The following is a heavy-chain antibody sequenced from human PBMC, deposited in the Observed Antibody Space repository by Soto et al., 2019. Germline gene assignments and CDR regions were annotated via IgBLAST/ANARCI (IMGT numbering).Heavy chain of an antibody. Sequence: GGSLRLCCAGSGFPFSSAWMTWVRQAPGRGLEWVGRIKSNPDGGTAAYAAPVKGRFTISRDDSNNTLYLQMSSLKTRDTAMYYCTTDALLRYYDWSTCWGQGTRVPVS. V-gene: IGHV3-15*01. CDR2: IKSNPDGGTA. CDR1: GFPFSSAW. CDR3: TTDALLRYYDWSTC. J-gene: IGHJ4*02. D-gene: IGHD3-9*01.